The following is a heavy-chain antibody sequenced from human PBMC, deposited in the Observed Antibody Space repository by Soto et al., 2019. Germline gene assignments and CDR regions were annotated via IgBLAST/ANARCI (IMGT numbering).Heavy chain of an antibody. Sequence: QVQLVQSGAEVKKPGASVKVSCKASGYTFTSSGISWVRQAPGQGLEWLGRISAYNGNTNYAQKLQGRVTMTTDTSTSTAYMELRSLRSDDTAVYYCARDRGYNWNYGWFDPWGQGTLVTVSS. D-gene: IGHD1-7*01. CDR2: ISAYNGNT. CDR3: ARDRGYNWNYGWFDP. CDR1: GYTFTSSG. J-gene: IGHJ5*02. V-gene: IGHV1-18*01.